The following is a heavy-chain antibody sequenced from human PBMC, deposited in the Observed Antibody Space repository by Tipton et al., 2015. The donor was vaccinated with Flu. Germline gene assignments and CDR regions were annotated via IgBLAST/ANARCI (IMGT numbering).Heavy chain of an antibody. CDR1: GESMGINYY. CDR2: IHRSGNT. J-gene: IGHJ4*02. D-gene: IGHD3-10*01. Sequence: TLSLTCSVSGESMGINYYWGWIRQPPGEGLEWIGNIHRSGNTYHNPSLRSRVTMSVDSSKNQLSLKLSSVTAADTAVYYCARHGGGGFGELLHPVDSWGQGTLVTVSS. CDR3: ARHGGGGFGELLHPVDS. V-gene: IGHV4-38-2*01.